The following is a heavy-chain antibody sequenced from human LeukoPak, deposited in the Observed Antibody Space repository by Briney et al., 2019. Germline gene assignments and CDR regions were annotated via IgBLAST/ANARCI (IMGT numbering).Heavy chain of an antibody. J-gene: IGHJ4*02. CDR3: ARDGSTMTTVAPYIDY. Sequence: SETLSLTCTVSGYSISSGYYWGWIRQPPGKGLEWIGSIYHSGSTYYNPSLKSRVTISVDTSKNQFSLKLSSVTAADTAVYYCARDGSTMTTVAPYIDYWGQGTLVTVSS. CDR1: GYSISSGYY. D-gene: IGHD4-23*01. V-gene: IGHV4-38-2*02. CDR2: IYHSGST.